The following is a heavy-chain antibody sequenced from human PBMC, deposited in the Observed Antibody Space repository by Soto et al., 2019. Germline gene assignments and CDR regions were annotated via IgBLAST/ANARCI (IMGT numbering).Heavy chain of an antibody. V-gene: IGHV1-3*01. D-gene: IGHD6-13*01. CDR3: ARFRVAAAGTDPLSDYYYYGMDV. CDR1: GYTFTSYA. J-gene: IGHJ6*02. CDR2: INAGNGNT. Sequence: ASVKVSCKASGYTFTSYAMHWVRQAPGQRLEWMGWINAGNGNTNYAQKLQGRVTMTTDTSTSTAYMELRSLRSDDTAVYYCARFRVAAAGTDPLSDYYYYGMDVWGQGTTVTVS.